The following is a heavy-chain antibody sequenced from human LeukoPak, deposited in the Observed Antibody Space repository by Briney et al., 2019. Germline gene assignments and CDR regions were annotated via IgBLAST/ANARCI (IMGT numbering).Heavy chain of an antibody. V-gene: IGHV3-23*01. CDR1: GFTFSTYG. D-gene: IGHD2-2*01. CDR2: IIGSGSST. Sequence: PGGSLRLSCAASGFTFSTYGMHWVRQAPGKGLEWVSAIIGSGSSTYYADSVKGRFTISRDNSKNTLYLQMNSLRAGDTAVYYCAKLLPVVDCSSTSCYGFDYWGQGTLVSVSS. J-gene: IGHJ4*02. CDR3: AKLLPVVDCSSTSCYGFDY.